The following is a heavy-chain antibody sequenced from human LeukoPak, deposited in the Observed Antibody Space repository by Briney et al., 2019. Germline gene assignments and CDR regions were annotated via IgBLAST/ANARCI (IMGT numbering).Heavy chain of an antibody. D-gene: IGHD3-22*01. Sequence: SETLSLTCNVLGGSIRSSNYYWGWICQPPGKGLEWIGSIYYSGSTYYNPSLKGRGTMSVDTSNNQFSLKLTSATATDTAVYYCVRLFYYDSRGPPSWGQGTLVTVSS. CDR3: VRLFYYDSRGPPS. CDR2: IYYSGST. CDR1: GGSIRSSNYY. J-gene: IGHJ5*02. V-gene: IGHV4-39*01.